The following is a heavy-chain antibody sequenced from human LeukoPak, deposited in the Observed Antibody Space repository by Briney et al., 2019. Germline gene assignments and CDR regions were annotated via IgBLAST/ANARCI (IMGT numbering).Heavy chain of an antibody. V-gene: IGHV4-39*01. J-gene: IGHJ4*02. D-gene: IGHD3-10*01. CDR1: GGSISSSSYY. CDR2: IYYSGST. Sequence: SETLSLTCTVSGGSISSSSYYWGWIRQPPGKGLEWIGSIYYSGSTYYNPSLKSRVTISVDTSKNQFSLKLSSVTAADTAVYYCARAAYGSGSYFYSFDYWGQGTLVTVSS. CDR3: ARAAYGSGSYFYSFDY.